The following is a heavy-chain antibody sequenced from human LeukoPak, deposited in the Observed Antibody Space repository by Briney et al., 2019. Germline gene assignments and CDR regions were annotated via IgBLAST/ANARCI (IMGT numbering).Heavy chain of an antibody. V-gene: IGHV3-30*02. J-gene: IGHJ5*02. D-gene: IGHD6-19*01. CDR2: IRYDGSNK. CDR1: GFTFSSYG. Sequence: GGSLRLSCAASGFTFSSYGMHWVRQAPGKGLEWVAFIRYDGSNKYYADSVKGRFTISRDNSKNTLYLQMNGLRAEDTAVYYCAKDLVIAVAGNWFDPWGQGTLVTVSS. CDR3: AKDLVIAVAGNWFDP.